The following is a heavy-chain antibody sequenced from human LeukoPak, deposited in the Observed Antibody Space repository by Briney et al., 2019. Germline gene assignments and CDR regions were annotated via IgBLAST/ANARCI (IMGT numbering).Heavy chain of an antibody. CDR1: GGSISSYY. D-gene: IGHD3-3*01. Sequence: SETLSLTCTVSGGSISSYYWSWIRQPPGKGLEWIGYIYYSGSTNYNPSLKSRVTISVHTSKNQFSLRLTSVTAADTAVYYCARGGSYYDFWSGYYDYYYYMDVWGKGTTVTVSS. CDR3: ARGGSYYDFWSGYYDYYYYMDV. V-gene: IGHV4-59*01. J-gene: IGHJ6*03. CDR2: IYYSGST.